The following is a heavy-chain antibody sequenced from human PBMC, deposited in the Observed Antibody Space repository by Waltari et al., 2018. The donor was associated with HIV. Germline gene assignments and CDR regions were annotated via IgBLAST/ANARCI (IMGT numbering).Heavy chain of an antibody. Sequence: QVHLVECGGGVVQPGSALRLSCAASGFTFSNHGIHWVRQAPGKGLEWVAVIWYDGSKRYYRDSVKGRFTISRDNSKNTLYLQMNSLRVEDTAVYYCVRDDYGTYWGQGTPVTVSS. CDR2: IWYDGSKR. CDR1: GFTFSNHG. CDR3: VRDDYGTY. J-gene: IGHJ4*02. D-gene: IGHD4-17*01. V-gene: IGHV3-33*01.